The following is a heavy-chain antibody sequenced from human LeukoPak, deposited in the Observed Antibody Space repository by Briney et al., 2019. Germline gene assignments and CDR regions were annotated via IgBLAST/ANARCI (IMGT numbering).Heavy chain of an antibody. D-gene: IGHD5-18*01. V-gene: IGHV4-34*01. Sequence: NPSETLSLTCAVYGVSFSGYYWSWIRQPPGKGLEWIGEINHSGSTNYNPSLKSRVTISVDTSKNQFSLKLSSVTAADTAVYYCARLNVDTAMFDDYWGQGTLVTVSS. CDR1: GVSFSGYY. CDR2: INHSGST. CDR3: ARLNVDTAMFDDY. J-gene: IGHJ4*02.